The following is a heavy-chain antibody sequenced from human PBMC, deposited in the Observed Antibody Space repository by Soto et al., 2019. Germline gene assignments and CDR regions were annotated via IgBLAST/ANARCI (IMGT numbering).Heavy chain of an antibody. Sequence: QVQLQESGPGLVKPSQTLSLTCTVSGGSISSGGYYLTWIRQHPGKGLEWIGYNYYSGITYYNPSLKSRVTISLDTSKNQFSLKLISVTAADTGVYYCARGSSIAGLYYVMDVWGQGTTVTVSS. CDR2: NYYSGIT. CDR3: ARGSSIAGLYYVMDV. V-gene: IGHV4-31*03. D-gene: IGHD6-6*01. J-gene: IGHJ6*02. CDR1: GGSISSGGYY.